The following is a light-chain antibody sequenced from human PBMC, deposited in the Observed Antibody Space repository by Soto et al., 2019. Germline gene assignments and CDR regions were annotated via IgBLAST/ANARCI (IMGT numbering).Light chain of an antibody. CDR3: QQANSFPIT. CDR1: QGLSSW. CDR2: SGS. V-gene: IGKV1D-12*01. J-gene: IGKJ5*01. Sequence: DIQMTQSPSSVSASVGDRVTITCRASQGLSSWLAWYQQKPGKATKLLIYSGSSLQSGVSSRFSGSGGGTDFTLTISSLQPEDFATYYCQQANSFPITFGQGTRLEIK.